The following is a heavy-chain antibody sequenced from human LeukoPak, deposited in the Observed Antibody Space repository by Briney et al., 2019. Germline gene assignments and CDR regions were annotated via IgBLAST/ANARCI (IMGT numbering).Heavy chain of an antibody. V-gene: IGHV1-69*04. CDR3: ASAFVYYDSSDGDY. J-gene: IGHJ4*02. D-gene: IGHD3-22*01. CDR1: GGTFSSYA. CDR2: IIPILGIA. Sequence: SSVKVSCKASGGTFSSYAISWVRQAPGQGREGMGRIIPILGIANYAQTFQGRVTITADQSTSTAYMELSSLRSEDTAVYYCASAFVYYDSSDGDYWGQGTLVTVSS.